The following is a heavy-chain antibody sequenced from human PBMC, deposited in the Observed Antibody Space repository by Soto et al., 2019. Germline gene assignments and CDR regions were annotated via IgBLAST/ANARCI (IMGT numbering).Heavy chain of an antibody. CDR2: INHSGST. D-gene: IGHD4-17*01. J-gene: IGHJ4*02. Sequence: SETLSLTCAVYGGSFGGYYWSWIRQPPGKGLEWIGEINHSGSTNYNPSLKSRVTISVDTSKNQFSLKLSSVTAADTAVYYCARGPYGDPFDYWGQGTLVTVSS. CDR1: GGSFGGYY. V-gene: IGHV4-34*01. CDR3: ARGPYGDPFDY.